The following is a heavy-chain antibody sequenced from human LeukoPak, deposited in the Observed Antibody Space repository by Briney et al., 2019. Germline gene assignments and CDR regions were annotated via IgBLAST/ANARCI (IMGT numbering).Heavy chain of an antibody. D-gene: IGHD3-3*01. CDR3: TRDHDFWSGYPSSFFDY. CDR2: FRSKTYGETT. CDR1: GFTFGDYA. Sequence: PGGSLRLSCTASGFTFGDYAMSWVRQAPGKGLEGVVFFRSKTYGETTEYAASVKGSFTISRDDSKSIAYLQMNSLKTEDTGVYYCTRDHDFWSGYPSSFFDYWGQGTLVTVSS. V-gene: IGHV3-49*04. J-gene: IGHJ4*02.